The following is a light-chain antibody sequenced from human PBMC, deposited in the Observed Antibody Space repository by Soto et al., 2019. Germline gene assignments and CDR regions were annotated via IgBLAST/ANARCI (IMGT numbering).Light chain of an antibody. CDR3: SSYTSSSTFYV. V-gene: IGLV2-14*03. Sequence: QSALTQPASVSGSPGQSITISCTGTSSDVGGYNFVSWYQQHPGNAPKLMISDVSNRPSGVSNRFSGSKSGNTASLTISGLQAEDEADYYSSSYTSSSTFYVFGTGTKVTVL. CDR2: DVS. J-gene: IGLJ1*01. CDR1: SSDVGGYNF.